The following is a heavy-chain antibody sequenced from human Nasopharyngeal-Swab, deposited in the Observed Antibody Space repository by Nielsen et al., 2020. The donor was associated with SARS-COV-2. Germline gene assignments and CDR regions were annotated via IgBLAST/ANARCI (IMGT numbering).Heavy chain of an antibody. D-gene: IGHD3-10*01. Sequence: SETLSLTCAVYGGSFSGYYWSWIRQPPGKGLAWIGEINHSGSANYNPSLKDRVTISVDTSKNQFSLKLSSVTAADTAVYYCARGRKYYYGSGTYYNPRPIYYDYYGMDVWGQGTTVTVSS. CDR1: GGSFSGYY. CDR2: INHSGSA. CDR3: ARGRKYYYGSGTYYNPRPIYYDYYGMDV. J-gene: IGHJ6*02. V-gene: IGHV4-34*01.